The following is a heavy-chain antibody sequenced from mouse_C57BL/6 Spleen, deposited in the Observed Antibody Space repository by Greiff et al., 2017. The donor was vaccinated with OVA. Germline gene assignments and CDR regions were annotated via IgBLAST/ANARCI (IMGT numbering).Heavy chain of an antibody. J-gene: IGHJ1*03. CDR3: ARRSYYSNPGDWYFDV. CDR1: GYTFTDHT. V-gene: IGHV1-78*01. Sequence: QVQLQQPDAELVKPGASVKISCKVSGYTFTDHTLHWMKQRPELGLEWIGYIYPRDGSTKYNEKFKGKATLTADKSSSTAYMQLNSLTSEDSAVYFCARRSYYSNPGDWYFDVWGTGTTVTVSS. D-gene: IGHD2-5*01. CDR2: IYPRDGST.